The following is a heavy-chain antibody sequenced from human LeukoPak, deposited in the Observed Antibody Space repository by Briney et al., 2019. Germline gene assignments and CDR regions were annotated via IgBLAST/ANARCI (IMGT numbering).Heavy chain of an antibody. CDR2: INPSGGST. J-gene: IGHJ4*02. V-gene: IGHV1-46*01. CDR3: ARDFPGYCSGGSCYSAFDY. Sequence: ASVKVSCKASGYTFTSYYMHWVRQAPGQGLEWMGIINPSGGSTGYAQKFQGRVTMTRDTSTSTVYMELSSLRSEDTAVYYCARDFPGYCSGGSCYSAFDYWGQGTLVTVSS. CDR1: GYTFTSYY. D-gene: IGHD2-15*01.